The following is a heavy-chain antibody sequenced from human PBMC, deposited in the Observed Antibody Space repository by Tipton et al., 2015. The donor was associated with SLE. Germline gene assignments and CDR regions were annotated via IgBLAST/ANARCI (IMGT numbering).Heavy chain of an antibody. D-gene: IGHD4-11*01. CDR3: ARGPDYSNYYFYRMDV. J-gene: IGHJ6*02. Sequence: TLSLICAVSGGSINSYNWWTWVRQPPGKGLEWIGEIYHSGTTNYNPSLKSRITISLDKSNNHFSLRLSSLTAADTAVYYCARGPDYSNYYFYRMDVWGQGTTATVSS. CDR1: GGSINSYNW. V-gene: IGHV4-4*02. CDR2: IYHSGTT.